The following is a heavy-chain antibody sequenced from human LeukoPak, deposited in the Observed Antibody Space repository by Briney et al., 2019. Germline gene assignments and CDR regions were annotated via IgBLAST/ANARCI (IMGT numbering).Heavy chain of an antibody. D-gene: IGHD2-2*01. CDR2: ISGSGGST. CDR1: GFTFSSYA. Sequence: GGSLRLSCAASGFTFSSYAMSWVRQAPGRGLGWVSAISGSGGSTYYADSVKGRFTISRDNSKDTLYLQMNSLRAEDTAVYYCAKPRGQGFVVVPAPDYWGQGTLVTVSS. V-gene: IGHV3-23*01. J-gene: IGHJ4*02. CDR3: AKPRGQGFVVVPAPDY.